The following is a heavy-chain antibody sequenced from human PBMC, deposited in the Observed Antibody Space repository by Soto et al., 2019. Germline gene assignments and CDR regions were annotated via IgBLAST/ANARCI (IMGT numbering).Heavy chain of an antibody. J-gene: IGHJ4*02. CDR2: ISGSGGST. CDR1: GVTFRKYG. D-gene: IGHD3-3*01. CDR3: AKAFHPDYDFWTPFNV. Sequence: PLRLPRRALGVTFRKYGMRWVRKTPRKGLEWVSAISGSGGSTYYADSVKGRFTISRDNSKNTLYLQMNSLRAEDTAVYYCAKAFHPDYDFWTPFNVWGQGTLVTVSS. V-gene: IGHV3-23*01.